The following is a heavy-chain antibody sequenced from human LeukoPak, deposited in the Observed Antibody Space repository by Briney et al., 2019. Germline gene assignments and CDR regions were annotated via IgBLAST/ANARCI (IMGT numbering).Heavy chain of an antibody. CDR2: ISGSGGST. V-gene: IGHV3-23*01. J-gene: IGHJ3*02. D-gene: IGHD4-17*01. CDR3: ARLRAEAFDI. CDR1: GFSFSSYA. Sequence: GGSLRLSCAASGFSFSSYAMSWVRQAPGKGLEWVSAISGSGGSTYYADSVKGRFTISRDNSKNTLYLQMNSLRAEDTAVYYCARLRAEAFDIWGQGTMVTVSS.